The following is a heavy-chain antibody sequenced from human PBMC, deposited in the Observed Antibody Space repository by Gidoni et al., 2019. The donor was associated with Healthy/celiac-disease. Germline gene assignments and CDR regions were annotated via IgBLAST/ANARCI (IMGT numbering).Heavy chain of an antibody. Sequence: QVQLQESGPGLVKPSQTLSLTCTVTGGPISSGGYYWSWIRQHPGKGLEWIGYIYYSGSTYYNPSLKIRVTISVDTSKNQFSLKLSSVTAADTAVYYCARAEVAARGYNWFDPWGQGTLVTVSS. CDR2: IYYSGST. CDR1: GGPISSGGYY. J-gene: IGHJ5*02. V-gene: IGHV4-31*03. CDR3: ARAEVAARGYNWFDP. D-gene: IGHD2-15*01.